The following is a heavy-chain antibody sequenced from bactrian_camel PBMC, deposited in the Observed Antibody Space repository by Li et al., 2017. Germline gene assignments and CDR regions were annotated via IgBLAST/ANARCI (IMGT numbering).Heavy chain of an antibody. CDR1: GFTFSSYW. Sequence: QLVESGGGSVEAGGSLRLSCAASGFTFSSYWMYWVRQAPGKGIDWVSAINSVGSTTWYADSVKGRFTISRDNAKNTVYLQTNSLKPEDTGMYSCATQGGVWDSCLEASYTYWGQGTQVTVS. CDR3: ATQGGVWDSCLEASYTY. CDR2: INSVGSTT. D-gene: IGHD1*01. V-gene: IGHV3S25*01. J-gene: IGHJ4*01.